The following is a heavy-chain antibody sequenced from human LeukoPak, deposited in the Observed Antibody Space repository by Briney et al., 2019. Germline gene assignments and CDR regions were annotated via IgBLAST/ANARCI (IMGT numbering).Heavy chain of an antibody. Sequence: ASVKVSCKASGYAFTGYYMHWVRQAPGQGLEWMGWINPNSGGTNYAQKFQGRVTMTRDTAVSTAYMELSRLRSDDTAVYYCARDMSGTTSDAFDIWGQGTMVTVSS. J-gene: IGHJ3*02. CDR3: ARDMSGTTSDAFDI. V-gene: IGHV1-2*02. CDR1: GYAFTGYY. D-gene: IGHD1-7*01. CDR2: INPNSGGT.